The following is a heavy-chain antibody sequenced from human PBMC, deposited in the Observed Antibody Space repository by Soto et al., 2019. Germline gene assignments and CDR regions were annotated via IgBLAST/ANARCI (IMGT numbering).Heavy chain of an antibody. CDR1: GFTFSDYY. CDR3: ARVRYSLDFDY. CDR2: ISSGGST. D-gene: IGHD1-1*01. V-gene: IGHV3-11*01. J-gene: IGHJ4*02. Sequence: GGSLRLSCAASGFTFSDYYMSWIRQAPGKGLEWVSYISSGGSTSYAQKFQGRVTMTRDTSTSTVYMELSSLRSEDTAVYYCARVRYSLDFDYWGQGTLVTAPQ.